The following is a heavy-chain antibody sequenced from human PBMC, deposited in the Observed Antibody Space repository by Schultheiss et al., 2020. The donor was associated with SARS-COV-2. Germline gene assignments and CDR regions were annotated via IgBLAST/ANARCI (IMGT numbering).Heavy chain of an antibody. CDR1: GYTFTGYY. CDR2: INPNSGGT. J-gene: IGHJ4*02. V-gene: IGHV1-2*02. D-gene: IGHD6-13*01. CDR3: ARGSMYSSSLDY. Sequence: ASVKVSCKASGYTFTGYYMHWVRQAPGQGLEWMGWINPNSGGTNYAQKLQGRVTMTTDTSTSTAYMELSSLRSEDTAVYYCARGSMYSSSLDYWGQGTLVTVSS.